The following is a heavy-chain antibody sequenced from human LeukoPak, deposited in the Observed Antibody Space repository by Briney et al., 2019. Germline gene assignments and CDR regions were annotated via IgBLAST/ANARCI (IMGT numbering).Heavy chain of an antibody. D-gene: IGHD2-2*01. V-gene: IGHV3-30*02. J-gene: IGHJ6*03. CDR2: IRYDGSNK. Sequence: GGSLRLSCAASGFTFSSYGMHWVRQAPGKGLEWVAFIRYDGSNKYYADSVKGRFTISRDNSKNTLYLQMNSLRAEDTAVYYCARDRRVVPAAPHYYYYMDVWGKGTTVTVSS. CDR3: ARDRRVVPAAPHYYYYMDV. CDR1: GFTFSSYG.